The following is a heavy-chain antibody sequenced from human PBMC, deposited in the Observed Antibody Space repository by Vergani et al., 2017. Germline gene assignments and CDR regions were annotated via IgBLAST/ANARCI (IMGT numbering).Heavy chain of an antibody. CDR3: ARGGGYCSGGSSYLYYYYYYMDV. V-gene: IGHV1-69*13. Sequence: QVQLVQSGAEVKKPGASVKVSCKASGGTFSSYAISWVRQAPGQGLERMGGIIPIFGTANYAQKFQGRVTITADESTSTAYMELSSLRSEDTAVYYCARGGGYCSGGSSYLYYYYYYMDVWGKGTTVTVSS. J-gene: IGHJ6*03. CDR1: GGTFSSYA. CDR2: IIPIFGTA. D-gene: IGHD2-15*01.